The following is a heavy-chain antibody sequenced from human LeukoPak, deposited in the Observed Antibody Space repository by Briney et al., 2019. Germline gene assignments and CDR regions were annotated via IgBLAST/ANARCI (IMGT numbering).Heavy chain of an antibody. Sequence: PSQTLSLTCTVSGGSISSSSYYWGWIRQPPGKGLEWIGSIYYSGSTYYNPSLKSRVTISVDTSKNQFSLKLSSVTAADTAVYYCARGIVVVPAARTDPFDYWGQGTLVTVSS. CDR2: IYYSGST. CDR3: ARGIVVVPAARTDPFDY. J-gene: IGHJ4*02. D-gene: IGHD2-2*01. CDR1: GGSISSSSYY. V-gene: IGHV4-39*01.